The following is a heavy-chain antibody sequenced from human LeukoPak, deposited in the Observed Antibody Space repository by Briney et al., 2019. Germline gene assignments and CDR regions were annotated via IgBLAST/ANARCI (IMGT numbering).Heavy chain of an antibody. V-gene: IGHV3-74*01. CDR1: GFTFSNYW. D-gene: IGHD3-10*01. CDR3: ARHGFPYGLDH. CDR2: IKTDGSAA. Sequence: GGSLRLSCAASGFTFSNYWMHWVRQAPGKGLVWVSRIKTDGSAAGYADSVRGRFTIPRDNAKNTLYLQMNSLRAEDTAVYYCARHGFPYGLDHWGQGTLVTVSS. J-gene: IGHJ4*02.